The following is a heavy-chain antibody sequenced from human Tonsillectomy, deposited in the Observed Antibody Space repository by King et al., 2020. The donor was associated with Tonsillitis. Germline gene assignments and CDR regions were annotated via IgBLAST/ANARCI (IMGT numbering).Heavy chain of an antibody. D-gene: IGHD6-19*01. CDR2: IRLDGSEK. CDR3: AREISGWVHGRIGVYFDY. V-gene: IGHV3-7*03. Sequence: EVQLVESGGGLVQPGGSLRLSCAASGFTFSSYWMSWVRQAPGKGLEWVANIRLDGSEKYYADSVKGRFTISRDNAKNSLYLQMNSLRAEDTAVYYCAREISGWVHGRIGVYFDYWGQGTLVTVSS. CDR1: GFTFSSYW. J-gene: IGHJ4*02.